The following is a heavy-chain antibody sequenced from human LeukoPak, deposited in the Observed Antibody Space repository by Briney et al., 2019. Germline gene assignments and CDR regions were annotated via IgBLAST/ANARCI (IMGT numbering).Heavy chain of an antibody. Sequence: PGGSLRLSCAASGFTFSSYAMSWVRQAPGKGLEWVSAISGSGGSTYYADSVKGRFTISRDNSKNTLYLQMNSLRAEDTAVYYCAKGDVVVTAIYYYYGMDVWGQGTTVTVSS. CDR3: AKGDVVVTAIYYYYGMDV. J-gene: IGHJ6*02. V-gene: IGHV3-23*01. CDR2: ISGSGGST. D-gene: IGHD2-21*02. CDR1: GFTFSSYA.